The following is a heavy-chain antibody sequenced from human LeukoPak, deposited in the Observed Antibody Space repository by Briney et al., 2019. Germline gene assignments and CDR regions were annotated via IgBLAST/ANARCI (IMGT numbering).Heavy chain of an antibody. D-gene: IGHD5-18*01. J-gene: IGHJ4*02. CDR2: ISSSSSYT. V-gene: IGHV3-11*06. CDR1: GFTFSDYY. CDR3: ARVNSFGFDY. Sequence: GGSLRLSCAASGFTFSDYYMSWIRQAPGKGRGWVSYISSSSSYTNYADSVKGRFTISRDNAKNSLYLQMNSLRAEDTAVYYCARVNSFGFDYWGQGTLVTVSS.